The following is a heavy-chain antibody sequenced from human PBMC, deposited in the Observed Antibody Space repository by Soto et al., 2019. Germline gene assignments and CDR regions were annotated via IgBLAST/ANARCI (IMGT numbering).Heavy chain of an antibody. D-gene: IGHD3-10*01. Sequence: SVKVSCKASGGTFSSYAISWVRQAPGQGLEWMGGIIPIFGTANYAQKFQGRVTITADESTSTAYMELSSLRSEDTAVYYCAREGLVRGVIYYYYYGMDVWGQGTTVTVSS. V-gene: IGHV1-69*13. J-gene: IGHJ6*02. CDR2: IIPIFGTA. CDR1: GGTFSSYA. CDR3: AREGLVRGVIYYYYYGMDV.